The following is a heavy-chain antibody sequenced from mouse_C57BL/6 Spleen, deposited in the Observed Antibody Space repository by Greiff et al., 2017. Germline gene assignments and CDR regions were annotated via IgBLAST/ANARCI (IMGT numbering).Heavy chain of an antibody. Sequence: EVQVVESGPGLVKPSQSLSLTCSVTGYSITSGYYWNWIRQFPGNKLEWMGYISYDGSNNYNPSLKNRISITRDTSKNQFFLKLNSVTTEDTATYYCARERAGTVSWFAYWGQGTLVTVSA. D-gene: IGHD3-3*01. V-gene: IGHV3-6*01. J-gene: IGHJ3*01. CDR2: ISYDGSN. CDR3: ARERAGTVSWFAY. CDR1: GYSITSGYY.